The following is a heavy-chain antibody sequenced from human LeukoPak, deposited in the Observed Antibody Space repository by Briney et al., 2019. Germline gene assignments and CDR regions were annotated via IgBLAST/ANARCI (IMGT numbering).Heavy chain of an antibody. CDR1: GFTFSSYT. D-gene: IGHD5-12*01. J-gene: IGHJ4*02. Sequence: GSLRLSCAASGFTFSSYTMNWIRQPPGKGLEWIGYIYYSGSTNYNPSLKSRVTISVDTSKNQFSLKLSSVTAADTAVYYCARLGATIPPYYFDYWGQGTLVTVSS. CDR3: ARLGATIPPYYFDY. V-gene: IGHV4-59*01. CDR2: IYYSGST.